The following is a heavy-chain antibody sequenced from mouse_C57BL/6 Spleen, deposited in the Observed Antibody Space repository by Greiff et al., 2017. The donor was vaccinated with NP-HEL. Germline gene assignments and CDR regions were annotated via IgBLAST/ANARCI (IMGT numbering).Heavy chain of an antibody. CDR3: ARYDYYGRGGFAY. V-gene: IGHV1-22*01. CDR1: GYTFTDYN. Sequence: VQLQQSGPELVKPGASVKMSCKASGYTFTDYNMHWVKQSHGKSLEWIGYINPNNGGTSYNQKFKGKATLTVNKSSSTAYMELRSLTSEDSAVYYCARYDYYGRGGFAYWGQGTLVTVSA. CDR2: INPNNGGT. J-gene: IGHJ3*01. D-gene: IGHD1-1*01.